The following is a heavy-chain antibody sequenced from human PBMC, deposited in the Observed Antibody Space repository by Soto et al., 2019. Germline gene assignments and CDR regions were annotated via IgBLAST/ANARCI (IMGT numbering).Heavy chain of an antibody. CDR2: ISSNGGST. D-gene: IGHD3-9*01. J-gene: IGHJ6*02. Sequence: GGSLRLSCAASGFTFSSYAMHWVRQAPGKGLEYVSAISSNGGSTYYANSVKGRFTISRDNSKNTLYLQMGSLRAEDTAVYYCARARDLYYDTAIYYYYGMDVWGQGTTVTVSS. CDR3: ARARDLYYDTAIYYYYGMDV. V-gene: IGHV3-64*01. CDR1: GFTFSSYA.